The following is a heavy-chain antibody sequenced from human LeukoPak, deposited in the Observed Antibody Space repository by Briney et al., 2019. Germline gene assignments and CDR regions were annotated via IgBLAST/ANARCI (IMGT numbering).Heavy chain of an antibody. CDR3: AKDHSTLPVAANPLLDY. Sequence: QPGGSLRLSCAAPGFTFSGYAVTWDRQAPGKGLEWLSGITGSGDTTFYADSVKGRFTISRDNSKNTLYLQIHNRRAEDTAVYYCAKDHSTLPVAANPLLDYWGQGALVTVSS. CDR2: ITGSGDTT. D-gene: IGHD2-15*01. V-gene: IGHV3-23*01. J-gene: IGHJ4*02. CDR1: GFTFSGYA.